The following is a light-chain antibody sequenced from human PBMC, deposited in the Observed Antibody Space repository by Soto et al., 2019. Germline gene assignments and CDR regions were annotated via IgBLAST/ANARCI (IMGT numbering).Light chain of an antibody. CDR1: QGISSY. J-gene: IGKJ1*01. CDR2: AAS. V-gene: IGKV1-8*01. CDR3: QQYYSYPHT. Sequence: AIRMTQSPSSFSASTGDRVTITCRASQGISSYLAWYQQKPGKAPKLLIYAASTLQSGVPSRFSSSGSGTDFTLTISCLQSEDFATYYCQQYYSYPHTFGKGTKVEIK.